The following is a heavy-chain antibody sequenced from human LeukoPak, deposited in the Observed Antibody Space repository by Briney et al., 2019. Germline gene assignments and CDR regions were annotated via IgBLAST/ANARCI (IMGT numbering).Heavy chain of an antibody. CDR3: ARDLGSYYYDSSGYYPSGY. J-gene: IGHJ4*02. V-gene: IGHV3-7*01. CDR2: IKQDGSEK. Sequence: GGSLRLSCAASGFTFSSYWMSWVRQAPGKGLEWVANIKQDGSEKYYADSVKGRFTISRDNAKNSLYLQMNSLRAEDTAVYYCARDLGSYYYDSSGYYPSGYWGQGTLVTVSS. D-gene: IGHD3-22*01. CDR1: GFTFSSYW.